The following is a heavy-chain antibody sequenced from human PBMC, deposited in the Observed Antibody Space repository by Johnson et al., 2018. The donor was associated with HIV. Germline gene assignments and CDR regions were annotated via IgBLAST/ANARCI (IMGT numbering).Heavy chain of an antibody. CDR1: GFTFDSYW. D-gene: IGHD1-26*01. CDR2: IKQDGSEK. Sequence: VQLVESGGGLVQPGGSLRLSCAASGFTFDSYWMSWVRQAPGTGLEWLANIKQDGSEKYYVDSVKGRFPISRDNAKTSLNLEMNSLRAEDTAVYYCARDSLGVTGGDDAFDIWGQGTMVTVSS. V-gene: IGHV3-7*01. J-gene: IGHJ3*02. CDR3: ARDSLGVTGGDDAFDI.